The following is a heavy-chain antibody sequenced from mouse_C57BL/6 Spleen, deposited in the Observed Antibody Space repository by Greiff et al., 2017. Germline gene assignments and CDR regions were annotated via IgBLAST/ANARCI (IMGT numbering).Heavy chain of an antibody. D-gene: IGHD2-10*02. CDR1: GYTFTSYW. CDR3: ERGIRQEYGMDD. J-gene: IGHJ4*01. V-gene: IGHV1-61*01. CDR2: IYPSDSET. Sequence: QVQLQQPGAELVRPGSSVKLSCKASGYTFTSYWMDWVKQRPGQGLEWIGHIYPSDSETHYNQKFKDKATLTVDKSSSTAYMQLSRLPSEDSAVXDGERGIRQEYGMDDWGQGTSVTVSA.